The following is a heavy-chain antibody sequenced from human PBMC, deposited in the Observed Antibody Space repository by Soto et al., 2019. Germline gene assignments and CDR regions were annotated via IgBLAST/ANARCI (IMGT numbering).Heavy chain of an antibody. Sequence: EVQLVESGGDLVQPGRSLRLSCAASGFGFDGYAMHWVRQAPGKGLEWVSGISWNSGTIDYADSVKGRFTISRDNGKNYLYLQMNSLRREDTAMYYCAKDTQLRFYGLDVWGQGTTVTVSS. CDR3: AKDTQLRFYGLDV. CDR2: ISWNSGTI. CDR1: GFGFDGYA. J-gene: IGHJ6*02. V-gene: IGHV3-9*01.